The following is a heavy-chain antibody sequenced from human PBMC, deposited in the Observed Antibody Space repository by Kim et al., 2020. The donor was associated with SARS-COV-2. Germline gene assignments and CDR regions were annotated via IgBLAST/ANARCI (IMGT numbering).Heavy chain of an antibody. J-gene: IGHJ2*01. D-gene: IGHD2-21*02. CDR2: IKQDGSEK. V-gene: IGHV3-7*01. CDR3: ARGLAYCGGDCYSLYWYFDL. Sequence: GGSLRLSCAASGFTFSSYWMSWVRQAPGKGLEWVANIKQDGSEKYYVDSVKGRFTISRDNAKNSLYLQMNSLRAEDTAVYYCARGLAYCGGDCYSLYWYFDLWGRGTLVTVSS. CDR1: GFTFSSYW.